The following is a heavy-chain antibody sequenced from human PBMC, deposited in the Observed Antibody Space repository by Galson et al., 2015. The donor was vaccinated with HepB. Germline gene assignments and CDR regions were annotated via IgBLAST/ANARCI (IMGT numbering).Heavy chain of an antibody. J-gene: IGHJ4*02. Sequence: SLRLSCAASGFTFGDYAMSWFRQAPGKGLEWVGFIRSKAYGGTTEYAASVKGRFTISRDDSKSIAHLQMNSLKTEDTAVYYCTRPRRDGYNGVVFDYWGQGTLVTVSS. D-gene: IGHD5-24*01. CDR1: GFTFGDYA. V-gene: IGHV3-49*03. CDR3: TRPRRDGYNGVVFDY. CDR2: IRSKAYGGTT.